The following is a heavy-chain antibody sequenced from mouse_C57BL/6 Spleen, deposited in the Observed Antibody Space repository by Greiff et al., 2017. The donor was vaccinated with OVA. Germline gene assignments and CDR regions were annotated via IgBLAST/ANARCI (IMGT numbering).Heavy chain of an antibody. D-gene: IGHD4-1*02. CDR1: GYTFTEYT. CDR2: FYPGSGSI. J-gene: IGHJ2*01. V-gene: IGHV1-62-2*01. Sequence: QVQLQQSGAELVKPGASVKLSCKASGYTFTEYTIHWVKQRPGQGLEWIGWFYPGSGSIKYNEKFKDKATLTADKSSNTVYLELSSLTSEGSAVYFSARHEGSPPTGSFDYWGQGTTLTVSS. CDR3: ARHEGSPPTGSFDY.